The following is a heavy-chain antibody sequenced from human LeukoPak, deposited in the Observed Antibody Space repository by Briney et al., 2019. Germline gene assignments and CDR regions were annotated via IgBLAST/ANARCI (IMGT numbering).Heavy chain of an antibody. D-gene: IGHD6-19*01. CDR1: GYTFTSYS. Sequence: ASVKVSCKASGYTFTSYSITWVRQAPGQGLEWMGWISAYNGNTNYAQKLQGRVTMTTDTSTSTAYMELRSLRSDDTAVYYCARDRRDGQWLAHYYYYGMDVWGQGTTVTVSS. V-gene: IGHV1-18*01. J-gene: IGHJ6*02. CDR3: ARDRRDGQWLAHYYYYGMDV. CDR2: ISAYNGNT.